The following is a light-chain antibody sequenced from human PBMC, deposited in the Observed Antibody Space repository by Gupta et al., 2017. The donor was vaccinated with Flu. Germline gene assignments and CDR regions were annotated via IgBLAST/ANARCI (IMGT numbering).Light chain of an antibody. Sequence: QPALTQPASVSGSPGQSITISCTGTSSDVGGYNYVSWYQQHPGKAPKVMIYEVRNRPSGVSNRFSGSKSGNTASLTISGLQAEDEADYYCTSYTTSNTWVFGGGTKLTV. CDR2: EVR. V-gene: IGLV2-14*01. J-gene: IGLJ3*02. CDR3: TSYTTSNTWV. CDR1: SSDVGGYNY.